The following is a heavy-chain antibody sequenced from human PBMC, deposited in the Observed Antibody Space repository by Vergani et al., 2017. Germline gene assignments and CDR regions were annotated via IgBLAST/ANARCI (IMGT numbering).Heavy chain of an antibody. J-gene: IGHJ2*01. V-gene: IGHV3-7*01. CDR1: GFSLSRFC. CDR3: VRLPRGHWNFDL. Sequence: RLVQSGGGLAHPGGSLRLSCAASGFSLSRFCMSCVRQAPEKGLEWVAHISPDGSATSYVDSVKGRFTISRDNTKNSLSLQMSGLRVEDTAVYYCVRLPRGHWNFDLWGRGTLITVSS. CDR2: ISPDGSAT.